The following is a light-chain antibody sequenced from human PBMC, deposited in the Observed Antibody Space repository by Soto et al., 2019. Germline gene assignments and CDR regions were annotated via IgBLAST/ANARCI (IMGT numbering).Light chain of an antibody. V-gene: IGKV1-5*03. Sequence: DIQVTQSPCTLFASVGDRVTIPWRASQSISSWLAWYQQKPVKAPKLLSYKASSLESGVPSRCSRSGSGTEFPLTISSLHFFFNATAYAQNYNISPYASGQ. J-gene: IGKJ2*01. CDR2: KAS. CDR1: QSISSW. CDR3: QNYNISPYA.